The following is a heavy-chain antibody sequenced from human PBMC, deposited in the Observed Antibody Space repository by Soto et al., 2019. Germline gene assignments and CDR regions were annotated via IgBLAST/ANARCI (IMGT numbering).Heavy chain of an antibody. Sequence: QVQLVQSGAEVKKPGSSVKVSCKASGGTFSSYAISWVRQAPGQGLEWMGGIIPIFGTANYAQKFQGRVTITADESTSTDYMELSSLRSEDTAVYYCARPYDSSGYYALGYWGQGTLVTVSS. CDR1: GGTFSSYA. CDR3: ARPYDSSGYYALGY. V-gene: IGHV1-69*12. J-gene: IGHJ4*02. CDR2: IIPIFGTA. D-gene: IGHD3-22*01.